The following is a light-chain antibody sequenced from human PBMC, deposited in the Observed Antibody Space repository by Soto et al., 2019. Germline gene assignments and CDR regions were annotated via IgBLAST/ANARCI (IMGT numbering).Light chain of an antibody. CDR1: QGIDKY. CDR3: QKYNSALWT. CDR2: AAS. Sequence: DIQMTQSPSSLSASVGDRVTITCRASQGIDKYLAWYQQKPGKVPKLLIYAASTSQSGVPSRFSGSGSGTDFTLTISSLQPEDVATYYCQKYNSALWTFGQGTKVELK. V-gene: IGKV1-27*01. J-gene: IGKJ1*01.